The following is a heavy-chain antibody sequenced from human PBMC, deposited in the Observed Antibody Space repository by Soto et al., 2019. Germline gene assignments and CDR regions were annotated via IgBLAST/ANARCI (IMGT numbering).Heavy chain of an antibody. CDR3: ARVVWTFFYFDY. J-gene: IGHJ4*02. Sequence: GGSLRLSCAASGFTVSSNYMSWVRQAPGKGLEWVSVIYSGGSTYYADSVKGRFTISRDNSKNTLYLQMNSLRAEDTAVYYCARVVWTFFYFDYWGQGTLVTVSS. D-gene: IGHD2-8*01. CDR2: IYSGGST. V-gene: IGHV3-66*01. CDR1: GFTVSSNY.